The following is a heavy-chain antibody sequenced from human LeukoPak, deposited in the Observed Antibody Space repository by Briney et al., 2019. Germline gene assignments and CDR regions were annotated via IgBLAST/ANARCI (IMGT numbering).Heavy chain of an antibody. CDR3: ARDLMCSRKGFDP. J-gene: IGHJ5*02. Sequence: PGGSLRLSCAASGFTFSNFWMHWVRQAPGKGLVWVSRINTEGSSTSYADSVKGRFTISRDNAKNTLYLQMNSLRAEDTAVYYCARDLMCSRKGFDPWGQGTLVTVSS. CDR1: GFTFSNFW. D-gene: IGHD2-8*01. V-gene: IGHV3-74*01. CDR2: INTEGSST.